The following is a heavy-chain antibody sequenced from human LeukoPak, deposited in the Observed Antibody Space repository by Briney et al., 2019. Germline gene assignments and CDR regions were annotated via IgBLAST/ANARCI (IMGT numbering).Heavy chain of an antibody. V-gene: IGHV3-21*01. J-gene: IGHJ5*02. CDR2: ISSSSSYI. CDR1: GFTFSSYS. Sequence: GGSLRLSCAASGFTFSSYSMNWVRQAPGKGLELVSSISSSSSYIYYADSVKGRFTISRDNSKNSLYLQMNSLRAEDTAVYYCARAYGDYRNGFDPWGQGTLVTVSS. CDR3: ARAYGDYRNGFDP. D-gene: IGHD4-17*01.